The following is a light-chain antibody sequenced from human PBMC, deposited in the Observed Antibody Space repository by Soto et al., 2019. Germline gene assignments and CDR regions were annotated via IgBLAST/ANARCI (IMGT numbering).Light chain of an antibody. V-gene: IGLV2-8*01. CDR3: SSYEGSNNLV. CDR2: EVS. CDR1: SSDVGGYNY. J-gene: IGLJ2*01. Sequence: QSVLTQPPSASGSPGQSVTISCTGTSSDVGGYNYVSWYQQHPGKAPKLVIYEVSKRPSGVPDRFSGSKSGNTASLTVSGLQAEDEADYYCSSYEGSNNLVFGGGTKLTVL.